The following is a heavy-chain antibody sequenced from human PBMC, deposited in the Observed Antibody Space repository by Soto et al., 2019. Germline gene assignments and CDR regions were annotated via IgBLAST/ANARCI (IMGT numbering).Heavy chain of an antibody. CDR2: VSRNGINT. D-gene: IGHD3-3*01. CDR3: AITYYDFDV. J-gene: IGHJ6*04. V-gene: IGHV3-64*01. CDR1: GFSFSSYD. Sequence: EEQLVQSGGGLVQPGGSLRLSCAASGFSFSSYDLFWVRQAPGKGLEYVSAVSRNGINTYYANSVKGRFTISRDNSKNIMYLQMATLRAEDMAVYYCAITYYDFDVWGKGATVIVSS.